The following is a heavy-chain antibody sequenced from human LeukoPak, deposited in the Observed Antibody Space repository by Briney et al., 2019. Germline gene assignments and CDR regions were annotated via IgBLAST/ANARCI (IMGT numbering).Heavy chain of an antibody. Sequence: SETLSLTCAVYGGSFGGYYWSWIRQPPGKGLEWIGEINHSGSTNYNPSLKSRVTISVDRSKNQFSLKLSSVTAADTAVYYCARGRGSYSFQHWGQGTLVTVSS. D-gene: IGHD1-26*01. CDR1: GGSFGGYY. J-gene: IGHJ1*01. CDR3: ARGRGSYSFQH. V-gene: IGHV4-34*01. CDR2: INHSGST.